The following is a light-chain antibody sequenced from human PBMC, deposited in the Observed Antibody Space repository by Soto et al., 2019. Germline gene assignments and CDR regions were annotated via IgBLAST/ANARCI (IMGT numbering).Light chain of an antibody. V-gene: IGKV4-1*01. J-gene: IGKJ1*01. CDR1: QSVLYSSNNENY. Sequence: DIVMTQSPDSLAVSLGERATINCKSSQSVLYSSNNENYLAWYQQKPGQPPKLLIYCASTRESGVPDRFTGSGSGTDFTHTISSLQAEDVAVYYCQQYYSTPRTFGQRTNVEIK. CDR2: CAS. CDR3: QQYYSTPRT.